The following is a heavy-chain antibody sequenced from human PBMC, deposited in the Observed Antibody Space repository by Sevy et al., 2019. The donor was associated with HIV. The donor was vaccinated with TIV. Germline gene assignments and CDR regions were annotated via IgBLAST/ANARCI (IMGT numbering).Heavy chain of an antibody. J-gene: IGHJ6*02. CDR3: AKRLVSWDGMDG. D-gene: IGHD3-10*01. CDR1: GFTFSSYY. Sequence: GGSLRLSCAASGFTFSSYYMNWVRQAPGKGLEWVSSMSGISNYIYYADSVKGRFTISRDNAKNSLYLQMNSLRAEDTAVYYYAKRLVSWDGMDGWGQGTTVTVSS. CDR2: MSGISNYI. V-gene: IGHV3-21*01.